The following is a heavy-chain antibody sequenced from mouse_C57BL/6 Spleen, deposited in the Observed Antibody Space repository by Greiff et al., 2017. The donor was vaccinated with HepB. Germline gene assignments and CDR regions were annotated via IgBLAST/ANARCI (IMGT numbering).Heavy chain of an antibody. V-gene: IGHV14-4*01. CDR3: TPHYYGSSYFAY. CDR1: GFNIKDDY. Sequence: EVQLVESGAELVRPGASVKLSCTASGFNIKDDYMHWVKQRPEQGLEWIGWIDPENGDTEYASKFQGKATITADTSSNTAYLQLSSLTSEDTAVYYCTPHYYGSSYFAYWGQGTLVTVSA. CDR2: IDPENGDT. J-gene: IGHJ3*01. D-gene: IGHD1-1*01.